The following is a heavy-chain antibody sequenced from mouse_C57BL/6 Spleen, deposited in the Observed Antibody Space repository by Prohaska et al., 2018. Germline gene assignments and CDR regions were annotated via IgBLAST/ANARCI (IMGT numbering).Heavy chain of an antibody. CDR2: IDPSDSYT. J-gene: IGHJ2*01. Sequence: QVQLQQPGAELVMPGASVKLSCKASGYTFTSYWMHWVKQRPGQGLEWIGEIDPSDSYTNYNQKFKGKATLTVDKSSSTAYMQLSSLTSEDSAVYYCARWGGPFDYWGQGTTLTVSS. V-gene: IGHV1-69*01. CDR1: GYTFTSYW. CDR3: ARWGGPFDY.